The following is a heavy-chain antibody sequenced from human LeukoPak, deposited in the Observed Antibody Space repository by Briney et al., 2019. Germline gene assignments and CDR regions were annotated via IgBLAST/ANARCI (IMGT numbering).Heavy chain of an antibody. D-gene: IGHD2-2*01. J-gene: IGHJ6*03. CDR1: GFTFSDYG. CDR2: IRYDGSNK. Sequence: GGSLRLSCAASGFTFSDYGMHWVRQAPGKGLEWVAFIRYDGSNKYYADSVKGRFTISRDNSKNTLYLQMNSLRAEDTAVYYCAKGCSRTSCPSYYYYYYMDVWGKGTTVTVSS. V-gene: IGHV3-30*02. CDR3: AKGCSRTSCPSYYYYYYMDV.